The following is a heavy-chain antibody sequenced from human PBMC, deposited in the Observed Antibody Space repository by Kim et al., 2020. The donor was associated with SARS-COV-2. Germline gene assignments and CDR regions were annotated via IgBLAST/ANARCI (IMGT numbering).Heavy chain of an antibody. Sequence: VKGRFTISRDDSKNTAYLQMNSLKTEDTAVYYCTRHVGYSYGTNYYYMDVWGKGTTVTVSS. D-gene: IGHD5-18*01. CDR3: TRHVGYSYGTNYYYMDV. J-gene: IGHJ6*03. V-gene: IGHV3-73*01.